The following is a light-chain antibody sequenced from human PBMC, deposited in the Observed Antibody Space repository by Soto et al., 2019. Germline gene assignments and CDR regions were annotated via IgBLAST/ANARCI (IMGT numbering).Light chain of an antibody. CDR3: QQYMSSVT. Sequence: EIVLTQSPGSLSLSPGERATLSCRASQSVDSTFFAWYQKKPGQAPRLLMYGVSKRATGIPDRFSGSGSGTDFTLTISRLEPEDFAVYYCQQYMSSVTFGQGIRVEIK. CDR1: QSVDSTF. J-gene: IGKJ1*01. V-gene: IGKV3-20*01. CDR2: GVS.